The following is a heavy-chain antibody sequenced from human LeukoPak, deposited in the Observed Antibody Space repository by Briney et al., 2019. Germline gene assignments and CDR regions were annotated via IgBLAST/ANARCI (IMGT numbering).Heavy chain of an antibody. CDR1: GFTVSSNY. CDR3: ARDRNWAYDTSGLNAFDI. V-gene: IGHV3-66*01. Sequence: GGSLRLSCAASGFTVSSNYMNWVRQAPGKGLEWVSVIHSDGTTNYGDSVKGRFTISRDHSKNTLYLQMNSLRVEDTAVYYCARDRNWAYDTSGLNAFDIWGQGTMVTVSS. J-gene: IGHJ3*02. D-gene: IGHD3-22*01. CDR2: IHSDGTT.